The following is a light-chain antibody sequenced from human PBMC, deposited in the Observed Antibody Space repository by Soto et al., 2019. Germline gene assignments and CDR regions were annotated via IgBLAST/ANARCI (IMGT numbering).Light chain of an antibody. Sequence: EIVLTQSPATLSLSPGARATLSCRASQSVSNYLAWYQQKPGQAPRLLIFDASNRATGTPPRFSGSGSGTDFTLTISSLEPEDFAIYYCQQRNFRPEITFGGGTKVEI. CDR1: QSVSNY. J-gene: IGKJ4*01. CDR3: QQRNFRPEIT. CDR2: DAS. V-gene: IGKV3-11*01.